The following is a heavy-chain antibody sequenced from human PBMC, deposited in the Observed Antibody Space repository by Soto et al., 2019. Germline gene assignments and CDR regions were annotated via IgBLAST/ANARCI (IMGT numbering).Heavy chain of an antibody. CDR2: ITWDGSRT. Sequence: GGSLRLSCAAVGLTIDYYTMHLVRPAPGKGLEWVSLITWDGSRTYYADSVKGRFTISRDNSKNSLHLQMSSLRTEDTALYYCAKDLRSSPGTVFDDWGQGNLVTVSS. V-gene: IGHV3-43*01. CDR3: AKDLRSSPGTVFDD. J-gene: IGHJ4*02. CDR1: GLTIDYYT. D-gene: IGHD6-13*01.